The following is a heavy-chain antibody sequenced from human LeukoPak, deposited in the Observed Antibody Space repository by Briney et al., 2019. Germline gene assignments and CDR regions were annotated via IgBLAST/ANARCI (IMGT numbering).Heavy chain of an antibody. CDR2: INHSEGT. Sequence: PSETLSLTCAIYGGSFSGYYWSWIRQPPGKGLEWIGEINHSEGTKHNPSLKSRVTISVDTSKNQFSLKLNSVTAADTAVYYCARYCSGGSCYGAFDIWGQGTMVTVSS. CDR1: GGSFSGYY. CDR3: ARYCSGGSCYGAFDI. V-gene: IGHV4-34*01. D-gene: IGHD2-15*01. J-gene: IGHJ3*02.